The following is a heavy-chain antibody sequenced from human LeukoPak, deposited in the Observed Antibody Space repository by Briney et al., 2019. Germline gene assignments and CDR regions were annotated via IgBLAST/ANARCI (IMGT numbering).Heavy chain of an antibody. CDR2: ISAYNGNT. CDR1: GYTFTSYG. V-gene: IGHV1-18*01. J-gene: IGHJ4*02. D-gene: IGHD3-22*01. CDR3: ARDYRFSAQKRSSGPPLSGY. Sequence: ASVKVSCKASGYTFTSYGISWVRQAPGQGLEWMGWISAYNGNTNYAQKLQGRVTMTTDTSTSTAYMELRSLRSDDTAVYYCARDYRFSAQKRSSGPPLSGYWGQGTLVTVSS.